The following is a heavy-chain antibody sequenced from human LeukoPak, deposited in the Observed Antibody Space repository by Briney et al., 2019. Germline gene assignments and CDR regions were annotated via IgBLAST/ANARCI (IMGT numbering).Heavy chain of an antibody. J-gene: IGHJ4*02. V-gene: IGHV3-21*01. D-gene: IGHD6-19*01. CDR3: ATRRTSGYSSGWYDY. CDR2: ISSSSSYI. CDR1: GFTFSSYS. Sequence: PGGSLRLSCAASGFTFSSYSMNWVRQAPGKGLEWVSSISSSSSYIYYADSVKGRFTISRDNAKNSLYLQMNSLRAEDTAVYYCATRRTSGYSSGWYDYWGQGTLVTVSS.